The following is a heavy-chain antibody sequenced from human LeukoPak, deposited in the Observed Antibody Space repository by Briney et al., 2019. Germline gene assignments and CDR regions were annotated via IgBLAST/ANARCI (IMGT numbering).Heavy chain of an antibody. CDR1: GGSFSGYY. CDR2: INHSGST. Sequence: SETLSLTCAVYGGSFSGYYWSWIRQPPGKGLEWIGEINHSGSTNYNPSLKSRVTISVDTSKNQFSLKLSSVTAADTAVYYRASMATTSDYWGQGTLVTVSS. D-gene: IGHD5-24*01. J-gene: IGHJ4*02. CDR3: ASMATTSDY. V-gene: IGHV4-34*01.